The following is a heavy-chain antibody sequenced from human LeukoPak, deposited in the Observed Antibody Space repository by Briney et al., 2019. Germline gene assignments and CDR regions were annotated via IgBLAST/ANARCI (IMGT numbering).Heavy chain of an antibody. CDR3: ARVPYDYVWGSYRLHYLDY. J-gene: IGHJ4*02. D-gene: IGHD3-16*02. V-gene: IGHV4-59*01. CDR2: IYYSGST. CDR1: GGSISSYY. Sequence: PSETLSLTCTVSGGSISSYYWSWIRQPPGKGLEWIGYIYYSGSTNYNPSLKSRVTISVDTSKNQFSLKLSSVTAADTAVYYCARVPYDYVWGSYRLHYLDYWGQGTLVTVSS.